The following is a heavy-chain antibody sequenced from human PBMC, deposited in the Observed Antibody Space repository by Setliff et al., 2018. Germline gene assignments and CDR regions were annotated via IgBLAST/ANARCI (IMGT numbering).Heavy chain of an antibody. CDR3: ARGRNVAARLLDS. CDR2: INHTGTT. D-gene: IGHD6-6*01. J-gene: IGHJ4*02. Sequence: SETLSLTCAASGGSFSDYYWTWIRQPPGKGLEWIGVINHTGTTKYNPSLQSRVTISIDTSKGQFSLTVTSVTAADTAMYYCARGRNVAARLLDSWGQGTLVTVSS. CDR1: GGSFSDYY. V-gene: IGHV4-34*01.